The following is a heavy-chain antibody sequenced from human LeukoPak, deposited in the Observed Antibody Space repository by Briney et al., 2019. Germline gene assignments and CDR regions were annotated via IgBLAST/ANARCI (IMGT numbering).Heavy chain of an antibody. Sequence: ASVKVSCKASGYTFTGYYMHWVRQAPGQGLEWMGRINPNSGGTNYSQKFQGRVTITRDTSASTAYMELSSLRSEDTAVYYCARDRFVVVPAAHYGMDVWGQGTTVTVSS. D-gene: IGHD2-2*01. J-gene: IGHJ6*02. CDR1: GYTFTGYY. CDR3: ARDRFVVVPAAHYGMDV. CDR2: INPNSGGT. V-gene: IGHV1-2*06.